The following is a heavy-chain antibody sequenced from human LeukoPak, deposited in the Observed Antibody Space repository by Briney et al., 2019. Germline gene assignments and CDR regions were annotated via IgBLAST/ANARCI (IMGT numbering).Heavy chain of an antibody. J-gene: IGHJ6*02. D-gene: IGHD1-26*01. CDR3: ARIEWEPHSFYYAMDV. CDR2: IYYTGRT. CDR1: GGSVSVYY. V-gene: IGHV4-59*08. Sequence: SETLSLTCSVSGGSVSVYYWSWIRQPPGKGLEWIGYIYYTGRTSHNPSLKSRVTMSVDTSKNQFSLKLSSVTAADTAVYYCARIEWEPHSFYYAMDVWGQGTTVTVSS.